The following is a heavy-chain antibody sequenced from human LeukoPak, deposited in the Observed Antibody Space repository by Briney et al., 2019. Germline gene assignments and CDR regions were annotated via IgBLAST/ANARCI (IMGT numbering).Heavy chain of an antibody. CDR1: GFTFSSYS. CDR2: ISSSSSYI. Sequence: PGGSLRLSCAASGFTFSSYSMNWVRQAPGKGLEWVSSISSSSSYIYYADSVKGRFTTSRDNAKNSLYLQMNSLRAEDTAVYYCARDYGDLVGMDVWGQGTTVTVSS. V-gene: IGHV3-21*01. J-gene: IGHJ6*02. D-gene: IGHD4-17*01. CDR3: ARDYGDLVGMDV.